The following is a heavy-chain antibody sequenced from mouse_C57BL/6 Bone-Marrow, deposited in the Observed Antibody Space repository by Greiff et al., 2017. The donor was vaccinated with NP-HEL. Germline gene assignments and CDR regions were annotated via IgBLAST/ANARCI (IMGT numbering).Heavy chain of an antibody. CDR3: ARSTHYYGSSY. V-gene: IGHV1-85*01. D-gene: IGHD1-1*01. Sequence: QVHVKQSGPELVKPGASVKLSCKASGYTFTSYDINWVKQRPGQGLEWIGWIYPRDGSTKYNEKFKGKATLTVDTSSSTAYMELHSLTSEDSAVYFCARSTHYYGSSYWGQGTLVTVSA. J-gene: IGHJ3*01. CDR1: GYTFTSYD. CDR2: IYPRDGST.